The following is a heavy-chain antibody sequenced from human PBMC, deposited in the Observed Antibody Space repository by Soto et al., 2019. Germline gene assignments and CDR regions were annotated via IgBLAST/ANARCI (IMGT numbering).Heavy chain of an antibody. J-gene: IGHJ6*02. CDR3: ARPLEWLSGGYYYYGMDV. D-gene: IGHD3-3*01. CDR2: IFYSGST. V-gene: IGHV4-39*01. CDR1: GGSISSSSYY. Sequence: SETLSLTCTVSGGSISSSSYYWGWIRQPPGKGLPWIGSIFYSGSTYYNPSLKCRVTISVDTSKNQFSLKLSSVTAADTAVYYCARPLEWLSGGYYYYGMDVWGQGTTVTVSS.